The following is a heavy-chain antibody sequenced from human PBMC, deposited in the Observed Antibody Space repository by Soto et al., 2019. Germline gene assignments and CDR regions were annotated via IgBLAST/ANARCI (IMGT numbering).Heavy chain of an antibody. J-gene: IGHJ3*02. Sequence: GGSLRLSCAASGFTVISNYMSWVRQAPGKGLEWVSVIYSGGSTYYADSVKGRFTISRDNSKNTLYLQMNSLRAEDTAVYYCARGFDDDAFDIWGQGTMVTVSS. V-gene: IGHV3-53*01. CDR1: GFTVISNY. CDR2: IYSGGST. CDR3: ARGFDDDAFDI.